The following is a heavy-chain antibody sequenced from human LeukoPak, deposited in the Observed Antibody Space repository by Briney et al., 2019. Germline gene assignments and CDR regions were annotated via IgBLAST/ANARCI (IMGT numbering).Heavy chain of an antibody. CDR1: GGSFSGYY. CDR2: INHSGST. CDR3: ARDRGGDYVFDY. J-gene: IGHJ4*02. Sequence: PSETLSLTCAVYGGSFSGYYWSWIRQPPGKGLEWIGEINHSGSTNYNPSLKSRVTISVDTSKNQFSLKLSSVTAADTAVYYCARDRGGDYVFDYWGQGTLVTVSS. V-gene: IGHV4-34*01. D-gene: IGHD2-21*02.